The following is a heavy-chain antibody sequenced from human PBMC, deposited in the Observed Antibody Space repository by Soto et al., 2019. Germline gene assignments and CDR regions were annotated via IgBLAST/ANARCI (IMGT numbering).Heavy chain of an antibody. CDR1: GGTFSSYA. D-gene: IGHD2-8*02. V-gene: IGHV1-69*13. CDR3: ARGGGTPGAYYYYGMDV. J-gene: IGHJ6*02. Sequence: SVKVSCKASGGTFSSYAISWVRQAPGQGLEWMGGIIPIFGTANYAQKFQGRVTITADESTSTAYMELSSLRSEDTAVYYCARGGGTPGAYYYYGMDVWGQGTTVTVSS. CDR2: IIPIFGTA.